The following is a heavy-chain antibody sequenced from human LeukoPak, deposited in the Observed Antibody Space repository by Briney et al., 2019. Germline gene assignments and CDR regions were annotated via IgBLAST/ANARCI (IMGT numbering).Heavy chain of an antibody. CDR2: INHSGST. D-gene: IGHD3-10*01. J-gene: IGHJ4*02. Sequence: SETLFLTCAVYGGSFSGYYWSWIRQPPGKGLEWIGEINHSGSTNYNPSLKSRVTISVDTSKNQFSLKLSSVTAADTAVYYCARAKRITMVRGVILDYWGQGTLVTVSS. CDR3: ARAKRITMVRGVILDY. CDR1: GGSFSGYY. V-gene: IGHV4-34*01.